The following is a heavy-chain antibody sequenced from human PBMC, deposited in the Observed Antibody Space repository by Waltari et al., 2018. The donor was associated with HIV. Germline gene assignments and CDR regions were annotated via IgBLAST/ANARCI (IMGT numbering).Heavy chain of an antibody. J-gene: IGHJ2*01. V-gene: IGHV4-39*01. CDR2: IYYSGST. D-gene: IGHD1-26*01. Sequence: LPLQESGPGLVKPSETLALPCPVSGGSLSNRNIFCGWIGQTPGKGLEWIGSIYYSGSTYYNPSLKSRVTISVDTSKNQFSLKVSSVTTADTAVFYCARHALRVGAAYWNFDLWGRGTLVTVSS. CDR3: ARHALRVGAAYWNFDL. CDR1: GGSLSNRNIF.